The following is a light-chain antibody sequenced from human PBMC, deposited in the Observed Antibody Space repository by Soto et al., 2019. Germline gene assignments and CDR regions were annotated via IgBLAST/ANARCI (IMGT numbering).Light chain of an antibody. Sequence: EVVMTQSPAGLSASPGERATLSCRASQSISRNLAWYQQKPGQAPRLLIYGASTRATGVPARFSGSGSGTEFTLTINSLQSEDFVVYYCQQYNNWPLTFGGGTKVDIK. J-gene: IGKJ4*01. V-gene: IGKV3-15*01. CDR2: GAS. CDR1: QSISRN. CDR3: QQYNNWPLT.